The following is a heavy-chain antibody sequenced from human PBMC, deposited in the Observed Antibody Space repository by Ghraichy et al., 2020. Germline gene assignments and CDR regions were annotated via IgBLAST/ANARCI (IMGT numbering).Heavy chain of an antibody. Sequence: SETLSLTCTVSGGSVSSGSYYWSWIRQPPGKGLEWIGYIYYSGSTNYNPSLKSRVTISVDTSKNQFSLKLSSVTAADTAVYYCARDLGGRGGLEPHWGQGTLVTVSS. CDR1: GGSVSSGSYY. D-gene: IGHD3-16*01. CDR2: IYYSGST. CDR3: ARDLGGRGGLEPH. V-gene: IGHV4-61*01. J-gene: IGHJ4*02.